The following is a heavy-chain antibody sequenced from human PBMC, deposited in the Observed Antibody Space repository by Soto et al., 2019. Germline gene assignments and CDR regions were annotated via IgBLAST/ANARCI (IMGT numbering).Heavy chain of an antibody. CDR1: GFSCSTDG. D-gene: IGHD6-6*01. CDR2: IWYDGINK. Sequence: GGSLRLSCAASGFSCSTDGMHWVRQAPGKGLEWVAVIWYDGINKYYADSVKGRFTISRDNFKNTLYLQMNRLRAEDTAVYYCARAGRSIAARGLNYWGQGTLVTVSS. CDR3: ARAGRSIAARGLNY. J-gene: IGHJ4*02. V-gene: IGHV3-33*01.